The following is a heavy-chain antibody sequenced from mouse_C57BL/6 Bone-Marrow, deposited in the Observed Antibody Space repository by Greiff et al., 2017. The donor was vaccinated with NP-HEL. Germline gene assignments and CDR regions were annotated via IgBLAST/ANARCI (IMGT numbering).Heavy chain of an antibody. D-gene: IGHD1-1*01. V-gene: IGHV1-81*01. CDR2: IYPRSGNP. CDR3: ARPHLLLRSYAMDY. Sequence: QVQLQQSGAELARPGASVKLSCKASGYTFTSYGISWVKQRTGQGLEWIGEIYPRSGNPYYNEKFKGKATLTADKSSSTAYMELRSLTSEDSAVYFCARPHLLLRSYAMDYWGQGTSVTVSS. J-gene: IGHJ4*01. CDR1: GYTFTSYG.